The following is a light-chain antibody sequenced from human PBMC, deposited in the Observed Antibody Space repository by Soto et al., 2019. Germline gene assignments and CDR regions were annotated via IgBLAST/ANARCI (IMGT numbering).Light chain of an antibody. V-gene: IGKV3-15*01. CDR3: QQYGNSPYA. Sequence: EIMMTQSPATLSVSPGERATFSCRASQSVSNNLAWYQQKAGQAPRLLIYGASARATGIPARFSGSGSGTEFTLSISSLQSEDFAVYYCQQYGNSPYAFGQGTKLEI. CDR1: QSVSNN. J-gene: IGKJ2*01. CDR2: GAS.